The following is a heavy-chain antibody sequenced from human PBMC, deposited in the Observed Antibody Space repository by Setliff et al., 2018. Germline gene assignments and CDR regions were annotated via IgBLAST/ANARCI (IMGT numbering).Heavy chain of an antibody. J-gene: IGHJ4*02. D-gene: IGHD3-10*01. V-gene: IGHV1-18*01. Sequence: VSCKASGYTFTDFGVSWVRQAPGQGLEWVGWISPHNGNTYYAPKFQGTVLMTADTSTTTAYLELRSLRSDDTAVYYCSRLVRFCTRIVCQRLSGDDYWGQGTLVTVSS. CDR3: SRLVRFCTRIVCQRLSGDDY. CDR2: ISPHNGNT. CDR1: GYTFTDFG.